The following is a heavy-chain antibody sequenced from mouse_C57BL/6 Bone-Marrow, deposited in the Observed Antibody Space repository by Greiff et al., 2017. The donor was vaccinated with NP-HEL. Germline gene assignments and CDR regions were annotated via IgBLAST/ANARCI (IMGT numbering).Heavy chain of an antibody. J-gene: IGHJ1*03. CDR2: IYPGSGST. V-gene: IGHV1-55*01. Sequence: QVQLQQPGAELVKPGASVKMSCKASGYTFTSYWITWVKQRPGQGLEWIGDIYPGSGSTNYNEKFKSKATLTVDTSSSTAYMQLSSLTSEDSAVYYCARSPEGYYVYWYFDVWGTGTTVTVSS. CDR3: ARSPEGYYVYWYFDV. CDR1: GYTFTSYW. D-gene: IGHD2-3*01.